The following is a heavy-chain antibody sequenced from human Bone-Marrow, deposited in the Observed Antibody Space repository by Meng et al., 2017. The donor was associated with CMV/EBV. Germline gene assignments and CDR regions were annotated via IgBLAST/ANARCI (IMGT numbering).Heavy chain of an antibody. CDR2: IRYDGSNK. J-gene: IGHJ4*02. CDR3: ARETGRAYHYDISGY. D-gene: IGHD3-22*01. CDR1: GFTFSSYG. V-gene: IGHV3-30*02. Sequence: GEPLKISCAASGFTFSSYGMHWVRQAPGKGLEWVAFIRYDGSNKYYADSVKGRFTIFRDNSKSTLDLQMNSLRAEDTAVYYCARETGRAYHYDISGYWGKGTLVTVSS.